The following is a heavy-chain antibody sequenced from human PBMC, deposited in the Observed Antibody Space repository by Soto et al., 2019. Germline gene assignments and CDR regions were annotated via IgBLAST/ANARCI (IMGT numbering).Heavy chain of an antibody. Sequence: ASVKVSCKASGYTFTSYDINWVRQATGQGLEWMGWMNPNSGNTGYAQKFQGRVTMTRNTSKNQFSLKLSSVTAADTAVYYCARHAVHSSGFTDYWGQGTLVTVSS. J-gene: IGHJ4*02. V-gene: IGHV1-8*01. D-gene: IGHD6-19*01. CDR3: ARHAVHSSGFTDY. CDR1: GYTFTSYD. CDR2: MNPNSGNT.